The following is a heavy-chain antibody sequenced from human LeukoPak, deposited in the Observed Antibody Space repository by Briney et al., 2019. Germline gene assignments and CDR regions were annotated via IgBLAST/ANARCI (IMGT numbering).Heavy chain of an antibody. D-gene: IGHD3-16*01. Sequence: SETLSLTCTVSGGSISIYYWSWIRQPPGKGLEWIGYIYYSGSTNYNPSLKSRVTISVDTSKNQFSLKLSSVTAADTAVYYCARESLGEFDYWGQGTLVTVSS. CDR1: GGSISIYY. CDR3: ARESLGEFDY. J-gene: IGHJ4*02. CDR2: IYYSGST. V-gene: IGHV4-59*01.